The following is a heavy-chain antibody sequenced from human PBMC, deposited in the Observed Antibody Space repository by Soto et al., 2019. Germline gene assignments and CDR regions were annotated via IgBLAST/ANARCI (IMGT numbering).Heavy chain of an antibody. Sequence: QVQLVQSGAEVKKPGSSVKVSCKASGATYSNSAISWVRQAPGQGLEWMGGINPILGIPDYALKYQGRVTITADESTNTVYMDLGSLRSEDTALNLCVRGGVDVVATSAFDYWGQGTLVTVSS. J-gene: IGHJ4*02. CDR1: GATYSNSA. CDR3: VRGGVDVVATSAFDY. CDR2: INPILGIP. V-gene: IGHV1-69*10. D-gene: IGHD5-12*01.